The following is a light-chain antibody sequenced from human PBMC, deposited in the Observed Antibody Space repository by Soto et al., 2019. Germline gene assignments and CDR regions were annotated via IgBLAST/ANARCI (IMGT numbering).Light chain of an antibody. Sequence: SYELTQTPAVSVAPGQTAMITCAGNNIGSKSVHWYQQKPGQAPVLVVHDDDDRPSGIPERFSGSKSGDMATLTINRVEAGDEADYYCQVWDGSSEHVVFCGGTKLTVL. V-gene: IGLV3-21*02. CDR1: NIGSKS. J-gene: IGLJ2*01. CDR2: DDD. CDR3: QVWDGSSEHVV.